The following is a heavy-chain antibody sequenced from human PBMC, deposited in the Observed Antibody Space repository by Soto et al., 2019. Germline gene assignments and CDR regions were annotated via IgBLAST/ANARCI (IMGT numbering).Heavy chain of an antibody. D-gene: IGHD2-2*01. CDR2: IYYSGNT. V-gene: IGHV4-59*08. J-gene: IGHJ4*02. Sequence: SETLSLTCTVSGGSISSYYWSWIRQPPGKELEWIGYIYYSGNTYYNPSLKSRVTISVDTSKNQFSLKLSSVTAADTAVYYCARRYCSSNSCPYYFDYWGQGTLVTVSS. CDR1: GGSISSYY. CDR3: ARRYCSSNSCPYYFDY.